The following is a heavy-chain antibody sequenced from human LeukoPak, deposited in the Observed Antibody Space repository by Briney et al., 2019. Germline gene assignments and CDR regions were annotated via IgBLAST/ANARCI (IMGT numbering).Heavy chain of an antibody. V-gene: IGHV1-69*05. D-gene: IGHD6-19*01. J-gene: IGHJ3*02. CDR3: ARGVTVAGSDAFDI. CDR1: GGTFSSYA. CDR2: IFPIFGTA. Sequence: SVKVSCKASGGTFSSYAISWVRQAPGQGLEWMGGIFPIFGTANYAQKFQGRVTITTDESTSTAYMELSSLRSEDTAVYYCARGVTVAGSDAFDIWGQGTMVTVSS.